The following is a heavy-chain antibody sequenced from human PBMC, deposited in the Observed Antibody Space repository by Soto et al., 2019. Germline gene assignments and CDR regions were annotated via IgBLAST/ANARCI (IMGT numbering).Heavy chain of an antibody. J-gene: IGHJ4*02. CDR3: AKVPYYDFWSGYTKIFDY. V-gene: IGHV3-23*01. CDR2: ISGSGGST. D-gene: IGHD3-3*01. CDR1: GFTFSSYA. Sequence: EVQLLESGGGLVQPGGSLRLSCAASGFTFSSYAMSWVRQAPGKGLEWVSAISGSGGSTYYADSVKGRFTISRDNSKNTLYLQMNSLRVEDTAVYYCAKVPYYDFWSGYTKIFDYWGQGTLVTVSS.